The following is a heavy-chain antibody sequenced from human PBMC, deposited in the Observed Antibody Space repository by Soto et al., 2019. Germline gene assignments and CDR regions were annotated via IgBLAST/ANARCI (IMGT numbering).Heavy chain of an antibody. CDR1: GFTLTTYG. D-gene: IGHD6-19*01. V-gene: IGHV3-30*18. CDR2: ISYDGSTK. Sequence: QVKLVESGGGVVQPGRSLRLSCTASGFTLTTYGMHWVRQAPGKGLEWVALISYDGSTKYYADSVKGRFTVSRDVSRNTLFLQLNSLRIEDTAVYYCAKVRSGWYGGAFDYWGHGTVVTGSS. CDR3: AKVRSGWYGGAFDY. J-gene: IGHJ4*01.